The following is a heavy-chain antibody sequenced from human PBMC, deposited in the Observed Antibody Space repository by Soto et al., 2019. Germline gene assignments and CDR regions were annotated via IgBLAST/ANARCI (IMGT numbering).Heavy chain of an antibody. CDR1: GFTFSSYS. Sequence: EVQLVESGGGLVQPGGSLRLSCAASGFTFSSYSMNWVRQAPGKGLEWVSYISSSSSTIYYADSVKGRFTISRDNAKNSLYLQMNSLRDEDTAVYYCARDRTIFGVVITPLGYYGMDVWGQGTTVTVSS. V-gene: IGHV3-48*02. CDR2: ISSSSSTI. D-gene: IGHD3-3*01. J-gene: IGHJ6*02. CDR3: ARDRTIFGVVITPLGYYGMDV.